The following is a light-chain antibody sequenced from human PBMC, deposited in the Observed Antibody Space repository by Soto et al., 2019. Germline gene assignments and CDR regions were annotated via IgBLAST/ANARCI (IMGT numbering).Light chain of an antibody. V-gene: IGKV1-39*01. CDR2: AAS. Sequence: MSQSAASLSASIGDRVTITCRASQSISSYLNWYQQKPGKAPKLLIYAASSLQSGVPSRFSGSGSGTDFTLTISSLQPEDFATYYCQQANSFPPTFAQRTKVAIK. CDR1: QSISSY. J-gene: IGKJ1*01. CDR3: QQANSFPPT.